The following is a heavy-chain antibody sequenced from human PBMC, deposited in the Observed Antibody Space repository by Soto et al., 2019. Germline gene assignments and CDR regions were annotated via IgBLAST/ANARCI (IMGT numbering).Heavy chain of an antibody. CDR1: GFTFSSYA. CDR3: AKDLPYYYGSGSYGAFDI. CDR2: ISGSGGST. Sequence: PGGSLRLSCAASGFTFSSYAMSWVRQAPGKGLEWVSAISGSGGSTYYADSVKGRFTISRDNSKNTLYLQMNSLRAEDTAVYYCAKDLPYYYGSGSYGAFDIWGQGTMVTVSS. J-gene: IGHJ3*02. D-gene: IGHD3-10*01. V-gene: IGHV3-23*01.